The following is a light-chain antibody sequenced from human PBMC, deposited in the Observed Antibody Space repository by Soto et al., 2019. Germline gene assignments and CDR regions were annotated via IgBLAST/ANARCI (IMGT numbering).Light chain of an antibody. Sequence: EIVMTQSPATLSVSPGERATLSCRASQSVSSNLAWYQQKPGQAPRLLIYGASTRATGIPARFSGSGSGTELTLTISSLQSEDFAVYYCQQYNNWPPKMYTFGQGTKLEIK. J-gene: IGKJ2*01. CDR3: QQYNNWPPKMYT. V-gene: IGKV3-15*01. CDR1: QSVSSN. CDR2: GAS.